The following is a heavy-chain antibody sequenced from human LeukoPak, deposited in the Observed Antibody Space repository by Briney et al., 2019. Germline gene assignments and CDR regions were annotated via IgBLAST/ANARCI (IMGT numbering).Heavy chain of an antibody. D-gene: IGHD1-7*01. CDR3: AKDLGLTGTTEVDY. CDR1: GFTFSNAW. CDR2: IRYDGSNK. J-gene: IGHJ4*02. Sequence: GGSLRLSCAASGFTFSNAWMSWVRQAPGKGLEWVAFIRYDGSNKYYADSVKGRFTISRDNSKNTLYLQMNSLRAEDTAVYYCAKDLGLTGTTEVDYWGQGTLVTVSS. V-gene: IGHV3-30*02.